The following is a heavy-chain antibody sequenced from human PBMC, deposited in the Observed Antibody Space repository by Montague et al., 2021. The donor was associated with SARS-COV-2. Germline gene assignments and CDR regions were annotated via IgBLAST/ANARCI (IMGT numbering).Heavy chain of an antibody. CDR2: ISYDGSNK. V-gene: IGHV3-30-3*01. D-gene: IGHD5-18*01. J-gene: IGHJ4*02. CDR3: AAPMVKDY. Sequence: SLRLSCAASGFTFSSYAMHWVRQAPGKEPEWVAVISYDGSNKYYADSVKGRFTISRDNSKNTLYLQMNSLRAEDTAVYYCAAPMVKDYWGQGTLVTVSS. CDR1: GFTFSSYA.